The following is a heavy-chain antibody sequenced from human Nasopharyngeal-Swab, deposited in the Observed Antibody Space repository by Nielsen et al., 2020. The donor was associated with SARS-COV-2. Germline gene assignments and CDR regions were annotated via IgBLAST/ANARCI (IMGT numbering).Heavy chain of an antibody. V-gene: IGHV4-31*03. CDR1: GGSVSSCGYY. J-gene: IGHJ6*02. CDR3: ARGLDHFYYDMDV. Sequence: LRLSCTVSGGSVSSCGYYWSWIRQHPGKGLEWIGYIYYSGSTYYNPSLKSRVTISIDTSKNQFSLNLSSVTAADTAVYYCARGLDHFYYDMDVWGQGTTVTVSS. CDR2: IYYSGST.